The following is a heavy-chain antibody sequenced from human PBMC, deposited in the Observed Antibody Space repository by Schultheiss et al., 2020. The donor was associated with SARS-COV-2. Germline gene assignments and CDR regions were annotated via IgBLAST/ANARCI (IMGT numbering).Heavy chain of an antibody. CDR3: TSRVGLVI. CDR1: GFTFSSYA. CDR2: ISSSSSTI. Sequence: GESLKISCAASGFTFSSYAMSWVRQAPGKGLEWVSYISSSSSTIYYADSVKGRFTISRDNSKNTLYLQMNSLKTEDTAVYYCTSRVGLVIWGQGTMVTVSS. D-gene: IGHD2-15*01. J-gene: IGHJ3*02. V-gene: IGHV3-48*01.